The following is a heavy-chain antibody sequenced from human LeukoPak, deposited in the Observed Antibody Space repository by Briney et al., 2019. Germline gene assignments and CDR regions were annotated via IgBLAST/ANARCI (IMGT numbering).Heavy chain of an antibody. CDR1: GFTFSSHS. V-gene: IGHV3-21*01. J-gene: IGHJ3*02. Sequence: PGGSLRLSCAASGFTFSSHSMNWVRQAPGKGLEWVSSISPSGNYIYYADSVEGRFTISRDNAKNSLYLQMNSLRAEDTAVYYCAKDQDYYDSSGYPDAFDIWGQGTMVTVSS. CDR3: AKDQDYYDSSGYPDAFDI. D-gene: IGHD3-22*01. CDR2: ISPSGNYI.